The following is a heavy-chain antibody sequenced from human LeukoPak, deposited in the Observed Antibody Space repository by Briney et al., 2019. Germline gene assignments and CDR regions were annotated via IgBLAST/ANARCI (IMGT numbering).Heavy chain of an antibody. D-gene: IGHD3-16*01. CDR1: GGSISSSSYY. Sequence: SETLSLTCTVSGGSISSSSYYWGWIRQPPGKGLEWIGSIYYSGSTYYNPSLKSRVTISVDTSKNQFSLKLSSVTAADTAVYYCARSLYGYNNWFDPWGQGTLVTVSS. V-gene: IGHV4-39*01. J-gene: IGHJ5*02. CDR2: IYYSGST. CDR3: ARSLYGYNNWFDP.